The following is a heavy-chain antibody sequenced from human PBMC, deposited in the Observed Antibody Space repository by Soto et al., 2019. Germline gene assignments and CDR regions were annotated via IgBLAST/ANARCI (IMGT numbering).Heavy chain of an antibody. V-gene: IGHV1-69*13. CDR2: IIPIFGTA. J-gene: IGHJ6*02. CDR1: GGTFSSYA. D-gene: IGHD2-21*01. Sequence: SVKVSCKASGGTFSSYAISWVRQAPGQGLEWMGGIIPIFGTANYAQKFQGRVTITADESTSTAYMELSSLRSEGTAVYYCARDYVERAHYYGMDVWGQGTTVT. CDR3: ARDYVERAHYYGMDV.